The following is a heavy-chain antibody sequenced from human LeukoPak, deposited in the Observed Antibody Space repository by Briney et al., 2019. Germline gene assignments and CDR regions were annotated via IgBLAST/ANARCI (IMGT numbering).Heavy chain of an antibody. Sequence: PSETLSLTCAVYGGSFSGYYWSWIRQPPGKGLEWIGYIYYSGSTNYNPSLKSRVTISVDTSKNQFSLKLSSVTAADTAVYYCARENCSGGSCYDYWGQGTLVTVSS. CDR3: ARENCSGGSCYDY. CDR2: IYYSGST. D-gene: IGHD2-15*01. J-gene: IGHJ4*02. V-gene: IGHV4-59*12. CDR1: GGSFSGYY.